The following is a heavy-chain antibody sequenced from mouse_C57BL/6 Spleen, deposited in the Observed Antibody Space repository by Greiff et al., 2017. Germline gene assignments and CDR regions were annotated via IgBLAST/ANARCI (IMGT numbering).Heavy chain of an antibody. D-gene: IGHD1-1*01. J-gene: IGHJ2*01. Sequence: DVMLVESGGGLVKPGGSLKLSCAASGFTFSSYAMSWVRQTPEKRLEWVATISDGGSYTYYPDNVKGRFTISRDNAKNNLYLQMSHLKSEDTAMYYSARDPGYYYGSSHYFGDWGQGATLTVSS. CDR2: ISDGGSYT. V-gene: IGHV5-4*01. CDR3: ARDPGYYYGSSHYFGD. CDR1: GFTFSSYA.